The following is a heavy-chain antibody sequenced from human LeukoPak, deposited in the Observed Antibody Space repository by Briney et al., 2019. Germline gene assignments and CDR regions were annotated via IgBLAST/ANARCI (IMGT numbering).Heavy chain of an antibody. Sequence: SETLSLTCTVSGYSISSGYYWSWIRQPPGKGLEWIGSIYYSGSTYYNPSLKSRVTISVDTSKNQFSLKLSSVTAADTAVYYCARLGGYSYGYPTHWGQGTLVTVSS. CDR3: ARLGGYSYGYPTH. CDR1: GYSISSGYY. CDR2: IYYSGST. J-gene: IGHJ4*02. D-gene: IGHD5-18*01. V-gene: IGHV4-38-2*02.